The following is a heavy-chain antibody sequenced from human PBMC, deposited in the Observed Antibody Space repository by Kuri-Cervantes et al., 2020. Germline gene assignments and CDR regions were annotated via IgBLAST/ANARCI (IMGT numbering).Heavy chain of an antibody. CDR1: GFTLSSYA. Sequence: GSLRLSCAVSGFTLSSYAMHWVRQAPGKGLEWVAVISYDGSNKYYADSVKGRFTISRDNSKNTLYLQMNSLRAEDTAVYYCARSPTPIVVVTNAFDIWGQGTMVTVSS. D-gene: IGHD3-22*01. CDR3: ARSPTPIVVVTNAFDI. J-gene: IGHJ3*02. V-gene: IGHV3-30-3*01. CDR2: ISYDGSNK.